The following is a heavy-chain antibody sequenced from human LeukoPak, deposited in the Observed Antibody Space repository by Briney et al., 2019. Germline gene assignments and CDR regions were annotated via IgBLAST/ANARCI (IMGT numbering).Heavy chain of an antibody. Sequence: GGSLRLTCAASGFVFEESTMHWVRQAPGKGLEWVSLINWDGGTTHYAGSVKGRFTISRDNNKNSLYLQLNSLTSDDTALYYCATGDEDSPMNFYHWGQGTLVTVSS. V-gene: IGHV3-43*01. CDR2: INWDGGTT. CDR3: ATGDEDSPMNFYH. J-gene: IGHJ4*02. CDR1: GFVFEEST. D-gene: IGHD5-18*01.